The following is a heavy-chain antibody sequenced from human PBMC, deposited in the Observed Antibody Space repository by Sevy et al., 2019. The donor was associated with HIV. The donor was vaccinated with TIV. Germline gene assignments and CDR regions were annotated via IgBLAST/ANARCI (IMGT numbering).Heavy chain of an antibody. J-gene: IGHJ4*02. CDR2: ISYDGSNK. D-gene: IGHD3-10*01. V-gene: IGHV3-30-3*01. CDR3: ARDRKVRGVMGYFDY. Sequence: GGSLRLSCAASGFTFSSYAMHWVRQAPGKGLEWVAVISYDGSNKYYAHSVKGRFTISRDNSKNTLYPQMNSLRAEDTAVYYCARDRKVRGVMGYFDYWGQGTLVTVSS. CDR1: GFTFSSYA.